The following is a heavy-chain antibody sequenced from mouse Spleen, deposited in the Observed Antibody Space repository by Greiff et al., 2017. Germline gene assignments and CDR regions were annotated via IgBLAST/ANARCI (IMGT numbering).Heavy chain of an antibody. D-gene: IGHD1-1*01. J-gene: IGHJ2*01. V-gene: IGHV8-12*01. CDR3: ARRRDYGFYY. CDR2: INGDDDK. Sequence: QVTLKVSGPGILQPSQTLSLTCSFSGFSLSTSGMGVGWLRQPTGKGLEWLAHINGDDDKRYNPSLKSRLTISKDTSRNQVFLKITSVDTADTATYYCARRRDYGFYYWGQGTTLTVSS. CDR1: GFSLSTSGMG.